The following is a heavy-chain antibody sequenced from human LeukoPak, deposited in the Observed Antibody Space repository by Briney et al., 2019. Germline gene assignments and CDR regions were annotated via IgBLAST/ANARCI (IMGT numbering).Heavy chain of an antibody. CDR3: AKTETYSNTWYADY. J-gene: IGHJ4*02. Sequence: PGGSLRLSCAASGFIFSTYAMNWVRQAPGKGLEWVSAITGSGGTTYTYYADSVEGRFTISRDNSKNTLYLQMNSLRAEDTAVYYCAKTETYSNTWYADYWGQGTLVTVSS. D-gene: IGHD6-13*01. CDR2: ITGSGGTTYT. CDR1: GFIFSTYA. V-gene: IGHV3-23*01.